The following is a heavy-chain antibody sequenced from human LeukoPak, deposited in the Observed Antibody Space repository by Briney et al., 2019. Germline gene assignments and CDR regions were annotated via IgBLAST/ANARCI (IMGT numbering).Heavy chain of an antibody. D-gene: IGHD3-9*01. CDR2: IRSKANSYAT. J-gene: IGHJ3*02. CDR1: GFTFSSYA. Sequence: PGGSLRPSCAASGFTFSSYAMSWVRQASGKGLEWVGRIRSKANSYATAYAASVKGRFTISRDDSKNTAYLQMNSLKTEDTAVYYCTFVYFDWLPTPDAFDIWGQGTMVTVSS. CDR3: TFVYFDWLPTPDAFDI. V-gene: IGHV3-73*01.